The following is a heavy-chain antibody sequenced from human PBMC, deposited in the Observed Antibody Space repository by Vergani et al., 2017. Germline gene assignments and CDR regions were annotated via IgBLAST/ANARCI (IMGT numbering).Heavy chain of an antibody. D-gene: IGHD6-25*01. Sequence: QVQLVQSGAEVKKPGASVKVSCKASGYTFTSYAMNWVRQAPGQGLEWMGWINTNTGNPTYAQGFTGRFVFSLDTSVSTAYLQISSLKAEDTAVYYCARVMRAAQKPSDAFDIWGQGTMVTVSS. V-gene: IGHV7-4-1*02. J-gene: IGHJ3*02. CDR1: GYTFTSYA. CDR2: INTNTGNP. CDR3: ARVMRAAQKPSDAFDI.